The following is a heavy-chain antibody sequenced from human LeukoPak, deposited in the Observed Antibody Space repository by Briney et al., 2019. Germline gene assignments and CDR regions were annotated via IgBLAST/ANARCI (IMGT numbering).Heavy chain of an antibody. CDR1: GFTFSGSA. D-gene: IGHD2/OR15-2a*01. Sequence: SGGSLRLSCAASGFTFSGSAMHWVRQASGKGLEWVGRIRSKANNYATAYAASVKGRFTVSRDDSNNTAYLQMNSLRTEDTAVYYCTRTSMPAAFDYWGQGTLVTVSS. CDR3: TRTSMPAAFDY. V-gene: IGHV3-73*01. CDR2: IRSKANNYAT. J-gene: IGHJ4*02.